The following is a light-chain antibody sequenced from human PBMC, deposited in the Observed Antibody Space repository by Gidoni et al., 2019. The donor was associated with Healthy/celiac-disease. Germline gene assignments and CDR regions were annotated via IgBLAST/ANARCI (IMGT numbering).Light chain of an antibody. CDR2: DAS. Sequence: AIQLTQSPSSLSASVGDRVTITCRASQGISSALAWYQQKPGKAPKLLIYDASSLESGVPSRFSGSGSGTDFTLTISSLQPEDFATYYCQQFNNYPHPLFTFGPGTKVDIK. CDR1: QGISSA. V-gene: IGKV1D-13*01. CDR3: QQFNNYPHPLFT. J-gene: IGKJ3*01.